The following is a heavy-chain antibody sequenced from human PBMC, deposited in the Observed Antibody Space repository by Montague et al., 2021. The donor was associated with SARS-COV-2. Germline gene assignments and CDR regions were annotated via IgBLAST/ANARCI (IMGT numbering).Heavy chain of an antibody. J-gene: IGHJ2*01. V-gene: IGHV4-59*08. Sequence: SETLSLTCTVSGGSISSYYWSWIRQPPGKGLEWIGYIYYSGSTNYNPSLKSRVTISVDTSKNQFSLKLSSVTAADTAVYFCARRGYYDSAGYHWHLDLWGRGMLVTVSS. D-gene: IGHD3-22*01. CDR3: ARRGYYDSAGYHWHLDL. CDR1: GGSISSYY. CDR2: IYYSGST.